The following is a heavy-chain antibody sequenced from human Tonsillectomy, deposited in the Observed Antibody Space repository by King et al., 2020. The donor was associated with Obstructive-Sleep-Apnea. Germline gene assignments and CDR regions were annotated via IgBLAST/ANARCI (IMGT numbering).Heavy chain of an antibody. V-gene: IGHV3-49*03. J-gene: IGHJ4*02. CDR2: IRSKAYGGTT. CDR3: TSLGGYYYDSSGYYDY. D-gene: IGHD3-22*01. CDR1: GFTFGDYA. Sequence: VQLVESGGGLVQPGRSLRLSCTASGFTFGDYAMSWFRQAPGKGLEWVGFIRSKAYGGTTEYGASVKGRFTISRDDSKSIAYLQMNSLKTEDTAVYYCTSLGGYYYDSSGYYDYWGQGTLVTVTS.